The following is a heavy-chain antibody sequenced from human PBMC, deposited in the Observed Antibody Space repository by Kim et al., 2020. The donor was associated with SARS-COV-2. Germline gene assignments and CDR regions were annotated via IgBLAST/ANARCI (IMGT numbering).Heavy chain of an antibody. Sequence: SETLSLTCTVSGGSMTYYYWSWIRQPPGKELDWIGYIYYTGSTNYNPSLKSRVTMSVDTSKNQFSLKVTSVTAADTAVYYCARGIGRHLYFDSWGQGTLVTVSS. V-gene: IGHV4-59*01. D-gene: IGHD3-16*01. CDR3: ARGIGRHLYFDS. CDR2: IYYTGST. J-gene: IGHJ4*02. CDR1: GGSMTYYY.